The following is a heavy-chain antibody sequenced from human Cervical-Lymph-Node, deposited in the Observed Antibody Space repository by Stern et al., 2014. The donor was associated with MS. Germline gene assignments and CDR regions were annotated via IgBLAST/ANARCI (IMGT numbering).Heavy chain of an antibody. V-gene: IGHV3-30*14. CDR3: AKYAQSFDS. CDR2: VIDNGTNK. D-gene: IGHD2-2*01. J-gene: IGHJ4*02. CDR1: GFTFKSYP. Sequence: VQLVESGGGVVQPGRSLRLSFAASGFTFKSYPMQWVRQAPGKGWEWVAVVIDNGTNKYYADSVKGRFTISRDNSKNTLFLQMNSLRPEDSAVYYCAKYAQSFDSWGQGTLVTVSS.